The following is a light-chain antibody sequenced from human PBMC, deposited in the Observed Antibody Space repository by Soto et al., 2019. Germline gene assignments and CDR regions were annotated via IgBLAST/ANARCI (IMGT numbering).Light chain of an antibody. Sequence: EIVMTPSPATLSVSPGERATLSCRASQSVSSNLACYQQKPGQAPRLLIYGASTRATGIPARFSGSGSGTECTLTISSLQTEDCAVYYCEQYNNWHPITFGQGTRLEIK. CDR2: GAS. V-gene: IGKV3-15*01. CDR3: EQYNNWHPIT. CDR1: QSVSSN. J-gene: IGKJ5*01.